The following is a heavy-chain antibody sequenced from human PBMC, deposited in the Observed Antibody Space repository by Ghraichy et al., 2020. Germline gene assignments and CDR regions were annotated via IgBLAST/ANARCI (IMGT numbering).Heavy chain of an antibody. J-gene: IGHJ4*02. Sequence: SETLSLTCTVSGGSISSYYWSWIRQPPGKGLEWIGYIYYSGSTNYNPSLKSRVTISVDTSKNQFSLKLSSVTAADTAVYYCARVLASSYYYGSGSYYYFDYWGQGTLVTVSS. V-gene: IGHV4-59*01. D-gene: IGHD3-10*01. CDR3: ARVLASSYYYGSGSYYYFDY. CDR2: IYYSGST. CDR1: GGSISSYY.